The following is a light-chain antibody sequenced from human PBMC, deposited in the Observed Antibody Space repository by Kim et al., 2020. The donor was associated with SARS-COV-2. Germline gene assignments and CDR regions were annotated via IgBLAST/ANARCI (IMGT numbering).Light chain of an antibody. V-gene: IGKV3-15*01. CDR2: GAS. J-gene: IGKJ1*01. CDR1: QTVSSN. Sequence: ETVMTQSPGILSMSPGGRATLSCRASQTVSSNLAWYQQKPGQAPRLLIYGASTRATDIPGRISGSGSGTEFTLTISSLQSEDFAVYYCQQYTNWPPTFGQGTKVDIK. CDR3: QQYTNWPPT.